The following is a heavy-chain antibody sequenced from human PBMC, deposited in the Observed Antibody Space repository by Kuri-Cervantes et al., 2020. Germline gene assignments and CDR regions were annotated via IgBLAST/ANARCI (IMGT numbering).Heavy chain of an antibody. V-gene: IGHV3-23*01. CDR3: AKRTGPNDY. CDR2: ISGSGDNT. J-gene: IGHJ4*02. Sequence: GESLKISCAASGFTFGNHAMSWVRQSPGKGLEWVSAISGSGDNTYYADSVKGRFTISRDNSKNTLYLQMNSLRAEDTAVYYCAKRTGPNDYWGQGTLVTVSS. D-gene: IGHD1-1*01. CDR1: GFTFGNHA.